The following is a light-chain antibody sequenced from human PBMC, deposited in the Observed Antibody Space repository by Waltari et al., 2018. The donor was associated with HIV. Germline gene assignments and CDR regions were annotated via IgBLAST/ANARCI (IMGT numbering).Light chain of an antibody. Sequence: QSALTQPASISGSPGQSVTISCTRLNRDLHVYDSVSWYQQLPTKAPQLIIFGVSVRPAGISHRFSGSKSGKAASLTISGLQTDDEGDYYCTSYTVRRALIFGGGTKLTVL. V-gene: IGLV2-14*03. CDR1: NRDLHVYDS. J-gene: IGLJ2*01. CDR2: GVS. CDR3: TSYTVRRALI.